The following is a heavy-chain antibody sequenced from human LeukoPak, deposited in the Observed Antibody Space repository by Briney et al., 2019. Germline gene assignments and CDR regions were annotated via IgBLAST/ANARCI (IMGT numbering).Heavy chain of an antibody. V-gene: IGHV3-53*01. CDR3: AKDESPRIAADNY. Sequence: GGPLRLSCAASGFTVSSNYMSWVRQAPGKGLEWVSVIYSGGSTYYADSVKGRFTISRDNSKNTLYLQMNSLRAEDTAVYYCAKDESPRIAADNYWGQGTLVTVSS. CDR1: GFTVSSNY. CDR2: IYSGGST. J-gene: IGHJ4*02. D-gene: IGHD6-25*01.